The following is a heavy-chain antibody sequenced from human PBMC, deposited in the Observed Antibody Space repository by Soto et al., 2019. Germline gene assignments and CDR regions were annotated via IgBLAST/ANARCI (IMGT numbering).Heavy chain of an antibody. D-gene: IGHD2-15*01. Sequence: VRLSCAASGFRFSTYNMDWVRQAPGKGPEWIAHISTTSFTIYYADSVKGRFTISRDNDRNSLYLEMNSLRDEDTAVYYCARDRCYDGTCYSASDSWGQGTLVTVSS. CDR3: ARDRCYDGTCYSASDS. J-gene: IGHJ5*01. CDR1: GFRFSTYN. V-gene: IGHV3-48*02. CDR2: ISTTSFTI.